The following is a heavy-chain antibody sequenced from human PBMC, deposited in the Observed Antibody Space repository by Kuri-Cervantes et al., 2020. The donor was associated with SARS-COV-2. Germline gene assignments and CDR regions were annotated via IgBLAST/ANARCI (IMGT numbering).Heavy chain of an antibody. V-gene: IGHV4-59*11. CDR3: ARGSRYDFWSGFLFDY. Sequence: ESLKISCTVSGGSISSHYWSWIRQPPGKGLEWIGYIYYSGSTNYNPSLKSRVTISVDTSKNQFSLKLSSVTAADTAVYYCARGSRYDFWSGFLFDYWGQGTLVTVSS. CDR2: IYYSGST. D-gene: IGHD3-3*01. CDR1: GGSISSHY. J-gene: IGHJ4*02.